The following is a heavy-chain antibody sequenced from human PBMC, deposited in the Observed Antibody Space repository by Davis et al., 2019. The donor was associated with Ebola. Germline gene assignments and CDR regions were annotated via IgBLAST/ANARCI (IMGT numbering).Heavy chain of an antibody. CDR1: GYSFTSYW. V-gene: IGHV5-51*01. D-gene: IGHD1-7*01. CDR2: IFPGDSDT. CDR3: ARRRDYWNYRGGFDP. J-gene: IGHJ5*02. Sequence: GESLKISCKGSGYSFTSYWIVRVRQMPGKGLECMGIIFPGDSDTRYSPSFQGQVTISADKSISTAYLQWSSLKASDTAMYYCARRRDYWNYRGGFDPWGQGTLVTVSS.